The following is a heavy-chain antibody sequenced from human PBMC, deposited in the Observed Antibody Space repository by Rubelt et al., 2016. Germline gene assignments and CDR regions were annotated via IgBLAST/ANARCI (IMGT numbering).Heavy chain of an antibody. D-gene: IGHD6-13*01. J-gene: IGHJ4*02. CDR2: INTETGKP. Sequence: TFTSYGITWVRQAPGQGLEWMGWINTETGKPTYAQGFTGRFVFSLDTSVNTAYLQISSLNADDTAVYYCARWGSTTLSPGGFYFDFWGQGTLVTVSS. V-gene: IGHV7-4-1*02. CDR1: TFTSYG. CDR3: ARWGSTTLSPGGFYFDF.